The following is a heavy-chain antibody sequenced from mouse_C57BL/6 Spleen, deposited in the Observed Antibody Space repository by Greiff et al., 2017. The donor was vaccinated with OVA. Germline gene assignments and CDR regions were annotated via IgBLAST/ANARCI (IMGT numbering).Heavy chain of an antibody. D-gene: IGHD1-1*01. CDR2: ISDGGSYT. CDR1: GFTFSSYA. J-gene: IGHJ2*01. Sequence: EVMLVESGGGLVKPGGSLKLSCAASGFTFSSYAMSWVRQTPEKRLEWVATISDGGSYTYYPDNVKGRFTISRDNAKNNLYLQMSHLKSEDTAMYYCARYGNYGSSLRYFDYWGQGTTLTVSS. CDR3: ARYGNYGSSLRYFDY. V-gene: IGHV5-4*03.